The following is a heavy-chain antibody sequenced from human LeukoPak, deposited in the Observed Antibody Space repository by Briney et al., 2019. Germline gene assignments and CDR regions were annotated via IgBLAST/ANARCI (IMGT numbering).Heavy chain of an antibody. J-gene: IGHJ5*02. CDR1: GYTFTSYG. D-gene: IGHD3-22*01. CDR3: ARLYDSSGYYNWFDP. CDR2: MNPNSGNT. V-gene: IGHV1-8*01. Sequence: ASVKVSCKASGYTFTSYGINWVRQATGQGLEWMGWMNPNSGNTGYAQKFQGRVTMTRNTSISTAYMELSSLRSEDTAVYYCARLYDSSGYYNWFDPWGQGTLVTVSS.